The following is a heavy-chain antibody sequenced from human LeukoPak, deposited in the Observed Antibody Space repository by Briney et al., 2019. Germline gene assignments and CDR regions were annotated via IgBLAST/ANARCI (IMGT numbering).Heavy chain of an antibody. CDR1: GGSISSGDYY. V-gene: IGHV4-30-4*08. CDR2: IYYSGST. CDR3: ARVPRGYSYGLLDY. J-gene: IGHJ4*02. Sequence: PSQTLSLTCTVSGGSISSGDYYWSWIRQPPGKGLEWIGYIYYSGSTYYNPSLKSRVTKSVDTSKNQFSLKLSSVTAADTAVYYCARVPRGYSYGLLDYWGQGTLVTVSS. D-gene: IGHD5-18*01.